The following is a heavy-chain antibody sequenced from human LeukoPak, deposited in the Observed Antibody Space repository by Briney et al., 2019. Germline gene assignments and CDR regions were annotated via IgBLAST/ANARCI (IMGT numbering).Heavy chain of an antibody. CDR2: IIPIFGTA. V-gene: IGHV1-69*01. CDR3: APLLPSDAFDI. J-gene: IGHJ3*02. D-gene: IGHD2-21*02. CDR1: VGTFSSYA. Sequence: GSSVKVSCKASVGTFSSYAISWVRQAPGQGLEWMGGIIPIFGTANYAQKFQGRVTITADESTSTAYMELSSLRSEDTAVYYCAPLLPSDAFDIWGQGTMVTVSS.